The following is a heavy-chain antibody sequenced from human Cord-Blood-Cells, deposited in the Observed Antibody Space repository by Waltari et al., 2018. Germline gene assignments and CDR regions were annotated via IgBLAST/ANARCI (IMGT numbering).Heavy chain of an antibody. CDR3: AKDITIFGVVIIDY. V-gene: IGHV3-23*01. CDR2: ISGDGGST. Sequence: EVQLLESGGGLVQPGGSLRLSCAASGFTFSSYAMSWVRPAPGKGLEWVSAISGDGGSTYYADSVKGRFTISRDNSKNTLYLQMNSLRAEDTAVYYCAKDITIFGVVIIDYWGQGTLVTVSS. J-gene: IGHJ4*02. CDR1: GFTFSSYA. D-gene: IGHD3-3*01.